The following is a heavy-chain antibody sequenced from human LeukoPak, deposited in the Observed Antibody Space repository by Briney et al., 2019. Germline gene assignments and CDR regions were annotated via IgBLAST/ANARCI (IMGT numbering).Heavy chain of an antibody. CDR1: GGSVSSGSYY. J-gene: IGHJ1*01. V-gene: IGHV4-61*01. Sequence: SETLSLTCTVSGGSVSSGSYYWSWIRQPPGKGLEWIGYIYYSGSTNYNPSLKSRVTISVDTSKNQFSLKLSSVTAADTAVYYCAKFLAVIAARDSLYFQHWGQGTLVTVSS. CDR2: IYYSGST. D-gene: IGHD6-6*01. CDR3: AKFLAVIAARDSLYFQH.